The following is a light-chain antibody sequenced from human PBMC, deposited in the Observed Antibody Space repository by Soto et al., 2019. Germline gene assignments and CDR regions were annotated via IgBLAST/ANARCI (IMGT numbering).Light chain of an antibody. CDR3: CSYTTSNTFV. CDR2: HVT. V-gene: IGLV2-14*01. CDR1: SSDVGAYNY. Sequence: QSVLTQPASVSGSLGQSITISCSGTSSDVGAYNYVSWYQQYPGKVPKLMIYHVTDRPSGVSNRFSGSKSGNTASLTISGLQAGDEADYYCCSYTTSNTFVFGTGTKVTVL. J-gene: IGLJ1*01.